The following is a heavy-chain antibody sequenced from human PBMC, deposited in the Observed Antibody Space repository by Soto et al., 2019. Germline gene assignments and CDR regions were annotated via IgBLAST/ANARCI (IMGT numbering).Heavy chain of an antibody. V-gene: IGHV3-15*07. CDR1: GFTFSNAW. J-gene: IGHJ4*02. D-gene: IGHD5-12*01. Sequence: GGSLRLSCAASGFTFSNAWMNWVRQAPGKGLEWVGRIKSKTDGGTTDYAAPVKGRFTISRDDSKNTLYLQMNSLKTEDTAVYYCTTGIDSHSRDGYNSHDYWGQGTLVTVSS. CDR2: IKSKTDGGTT. CDR3: TTGIDSHSRDGYNSHDY.